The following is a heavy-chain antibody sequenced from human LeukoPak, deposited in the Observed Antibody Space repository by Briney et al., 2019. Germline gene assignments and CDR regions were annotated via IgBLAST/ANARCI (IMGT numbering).Heavy chain of an antibody. V-gene: IGHV1-46*01. D-gene: IGHD6-19*01. Sequence: ASVKVSCKASGYTFTSYYIHWVRQAPGQGLEWMGIINTSGGSTFYAQKFQGRVTMTRDMSTSTVYMELSSLRSEDTAVYYCARYTVAGKKTEYMDVWGKGTTVTVSS. CDR3: ARYTVAGKKTEYMDV. CDR1: GYTFTSYY. J-gene: IGHJ6*03. CDR2: INTSGGST.